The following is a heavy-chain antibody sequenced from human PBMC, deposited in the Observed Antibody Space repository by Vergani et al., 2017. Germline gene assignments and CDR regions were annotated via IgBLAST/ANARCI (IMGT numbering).Heavy chain of an antibody. Sequence: QVQLQESGPGLVKSSETLSLTCSVSFDSIRNLYCNWIRQPPGKGLEWIGSIHYSENTNYNPSLKTRVTISVDTSKNQFSLTLTSVTAADTAVCYCARDGGEYDKDALDVWGQGTKVTVTS. CDR2: IHYSENT. V-gene: IGHV4-59*11. CDR3: ARDGGEYDKDALDV. J-gene: IGHJ3*01. CDR1: FDSIRNLY. D-gene: IGHD2-21*01.